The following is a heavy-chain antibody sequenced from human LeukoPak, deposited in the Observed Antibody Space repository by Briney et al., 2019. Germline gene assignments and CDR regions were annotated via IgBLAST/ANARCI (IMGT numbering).Heavy chain of an antibody. CDR1: GFTFSRYW. J-gene: IGHJ4*02. CDR2: TKHDGSEK. Sequence: GGSLRLSCAASGFTFSRYWMCWVRQAPGKGLEWVANTKHDGSEKYYVDSVRGRFTISRDNAKNSLYLQMNSLRAEDTAVYYCARALWFGETFPAYWGQGTLVTVSS. V-gene: IGHV3-7*01. D-gene: IGHD3-10*01. CDR3: ARALWFGETFPAY.